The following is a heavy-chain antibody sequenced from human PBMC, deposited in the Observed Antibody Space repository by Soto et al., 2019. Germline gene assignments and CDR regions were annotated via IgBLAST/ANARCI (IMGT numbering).Heavy chain of an antibody. V-gene: IGHV3-74*01. CDR1: RFTFSSYR. CDR3: ARAVGGAAADY. J-gene: IGHJ4*02. Sequence: EVQLVESGGGLVQPGGSLRLSCAASRFTFSSYRMHWVRQAQGKGLVWVSRINSDGSSTSYADSVKGRVTISRDNAKNTLYLQMNSLRAEDTGVYYCARAVGGAAADYWGQGTLVTVSS. CDR2: INSDGSST. D-gene: IGHD6-13*01.